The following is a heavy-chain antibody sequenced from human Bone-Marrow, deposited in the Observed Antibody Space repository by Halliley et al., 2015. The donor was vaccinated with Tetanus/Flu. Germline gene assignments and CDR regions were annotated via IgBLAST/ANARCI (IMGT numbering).Heavy chain of an antibody. J-gene: IGHJ4*02. CDR1: GVSITSGGYY. D-gene: IGHD3-22*01. Sequence: LRLSCTVSGVSITSGGYYWTWIRERPGKGLEWLGYTSYSGSTHSNPSLESLVTMSVDTAENQISLNLNSVNDAAPAVYYCASRPPGDRYYACFDSGGQGALVTVSS. CDR2: TSYSGST. CDR3: ASRPPGDRYYACFDS. V-gene: IGHV4-31*01.